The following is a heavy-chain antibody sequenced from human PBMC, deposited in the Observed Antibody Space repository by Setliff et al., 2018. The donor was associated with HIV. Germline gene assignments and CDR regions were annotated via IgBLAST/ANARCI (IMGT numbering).Heavy chain of an antibody. CDR1: GFTFSSYA. CDR2: ISYDGSNK. CDR3: ASANYYDSSGPYGSFDAFDI. D-gene: IGHD3-22*01. Sequence: PGGSLRLSCAASGFTFSSYAMHWVRQAPGKGLEWVAVISYDGSNKYYADSVKGRFTISRDSSKNTLYLQMNSLRAEDTAVYYCASANYYDSSGPYGSFDAFDIWGQGTMVTVSS. J-gene: IGHJ3*02. V-gene: IGHV3-30-3*01.